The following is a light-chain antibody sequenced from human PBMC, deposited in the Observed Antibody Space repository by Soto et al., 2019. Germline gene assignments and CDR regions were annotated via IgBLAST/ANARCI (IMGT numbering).Light chain of an antibody. J-gene: IGKJ1*01. CDR2: IAS. CDR1: QGINSH. CDR3: LKHYNYPRT. V-gene: IGKV1-9*01. Sequence: DIQLTQSPSFLSASVGDRVTITCRASQGINSHLAWFQQKPGKVPKRLIYIASTLQSGVPSRLSGSGSGTELNITISRLQPEDFATYYCLKHYNYPRTFGQGTKVDIK.